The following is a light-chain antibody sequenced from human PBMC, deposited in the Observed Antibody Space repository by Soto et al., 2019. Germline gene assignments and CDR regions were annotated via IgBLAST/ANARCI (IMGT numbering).Light chain of an antibody. J-gene: IGKJ1*01. CDR2: GAS. CDR1: QSVNSN. V-gene: IGKV3-15*01. CDR3: QQYDDWPWT. Sequence: EIVLTQSPATLSVSPGDRSTPSCRASQSVNSNLAWYHLKPGQAPRLLIYGASIRAAGIPARFTGSESGTEFTLSISSLQSEDFAVYYCQQYDDWPWTFGHGTKVDIK.